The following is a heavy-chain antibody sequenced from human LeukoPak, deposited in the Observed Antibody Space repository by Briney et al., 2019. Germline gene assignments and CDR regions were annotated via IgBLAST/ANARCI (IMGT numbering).Heavy chain of an antibody. Sequence: SETLSLTCTVSGPPISSGYYYWGWIRQPPGKGLEWIGEINHSGSTNYNPSLKSRVTISVDTSKNQFSLKLSSVTAADTAVYYCARGPPGYYDSSGFDYWGQGTLVTVSS. V-gene: IGHV4-39*07. J-gene: IGHJ4*02. D-gene: IGHD3-22*01. CDR3: ARGPPGYYDSSGFDY. CDR1: GPPISSGYYY. CDR2: INHSGST.